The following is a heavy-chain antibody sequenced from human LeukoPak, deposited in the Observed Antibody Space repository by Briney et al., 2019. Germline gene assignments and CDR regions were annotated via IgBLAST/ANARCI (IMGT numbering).Heavy chain of an antibody. CDR3: ASGAPFETYFEY. D-gene: IGHD3-10*01. CDR2: IYTSGST. Sequence: SETLSLTCTVSGGSISSGSYYWRWVRQPAGRGLEWIGRIYTSGSTNYTPSLKSRVTISVDTSKNQFSLKLSSVTAADTAVYYCASGAPFETYFEYWGQGTLVTVSS. J-gene: IGHJ4*02. V-gene: IGHV4-61*02. CDR1: GGSISSGSYY.